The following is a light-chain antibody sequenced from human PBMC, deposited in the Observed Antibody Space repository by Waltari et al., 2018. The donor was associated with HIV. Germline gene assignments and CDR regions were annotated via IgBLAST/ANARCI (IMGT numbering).Light chain of an antibody. CDR1: SSDVGGSNH. J-gene: IGLJ2*01. CDR3: SSYTTSSTVV. V-gene: IGLV2-14*01. Sequence: QSALTQPASVSGSPGQSITISCTGTSSDVGGSNHVSWYQQHTGKAPKVMIFEVSNRPSGISNRFSGSKSGNTASLTISGLQAEDEADYYCSSYTTSSTVVFGGGTKLTVL. CDR2: EVS.